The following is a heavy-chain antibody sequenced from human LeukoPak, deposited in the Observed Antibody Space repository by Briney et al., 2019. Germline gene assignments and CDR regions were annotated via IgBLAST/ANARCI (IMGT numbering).Heavy chain of an antibody. J-gene: IGHJ4*02. V-gene: IGHV3-7*03. CDR3: ARAGKTMVRGVITHFDY. Sequence: GGSLRLSCAASRFTFNTYWMSWVRQAPGKGLEWVATIKRDGSEKYYVDPVKGRFTISRDNAKNSLYLQMNSLRAEDTAVYYCARAGKTMVRGVITHFDYWGQGTLVTVSS. CDR1: RFTFNTYW. CDR2: IKRDGSEK. D-gene: IGHD3-10*01.